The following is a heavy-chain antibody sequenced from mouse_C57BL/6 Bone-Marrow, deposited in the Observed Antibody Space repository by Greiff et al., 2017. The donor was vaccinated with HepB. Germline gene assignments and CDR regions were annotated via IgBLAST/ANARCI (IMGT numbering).Heavy chain of an antibody. Sequence: EVMLVESGGGLVQPGGSLKLSCAASGFTFSDYGMAWVRQAPRKGPEWVAFISNLAYSIYYADTVTGRFTVSRENAKNTLYLEMSSLRSEDTAMYYCARPLPGDYGSSYYAMDYWGQGTSVTVSS. J-gene: IGHJ4*01. CDR3: ARPLPGDYGSSYYAMDY. CDR1: GFTFSDYG. D-gene: IGHD1-1*01. CDR2: ISNLAYSI. V-gene: IGHV5-15*01.